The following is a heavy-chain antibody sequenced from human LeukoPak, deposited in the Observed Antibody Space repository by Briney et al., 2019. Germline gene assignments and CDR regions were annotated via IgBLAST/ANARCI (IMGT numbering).Heavy chain of an antibody. CDR2: ISPYNGNT. Sequence: GASVKVSCKASGYTFTIYGISWARQAPGQGLEWMGWISPYNGNTNYAQKIQGRVTMTRDTSISTAYMELSRLRSDDTAVYYCARGATITSYYYYYMDVWGKGTTVTVSS. V-gene: IGHV1-18*01. J-gene: IGHJ6*03. D-gene: IGHD5-12*01. CDR1: GYTFTIYG. CDR3: ARGATITSYYYYYMDV.